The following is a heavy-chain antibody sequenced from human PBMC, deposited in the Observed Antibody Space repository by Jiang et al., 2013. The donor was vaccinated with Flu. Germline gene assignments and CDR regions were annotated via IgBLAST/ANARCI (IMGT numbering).Heavy chain of an antibody. CDR2: IYTSGST. V-gene: IGHV4-4*07. Sequence: GSGLVKPSETLSLTCTVSGGSISPYYWIWIRQPAGKGLEWIGRIYTSGSTNYNPSLKSRVTMSVDTSKNQFSLKLSSVTAADTAVYYCARWVGYCSSTSCYSFFDYWGQGTLVTVSS. CDR1: GGSISPYY. J-gene: IGHJ4*02. D-gene: IGHD2-2*01. CDR3: ARWVGYCSSTSCYSFFDY.